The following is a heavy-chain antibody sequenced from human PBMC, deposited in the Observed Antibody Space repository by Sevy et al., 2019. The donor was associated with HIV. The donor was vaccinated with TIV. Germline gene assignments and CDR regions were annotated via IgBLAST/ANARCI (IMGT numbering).Heavy chain of an antibody. D-gene: IGHD3-22*01. CDR3: AKVHYYDSSGYPVYFDY. CDR1: GFTFSSYA. CDR2: ISGSGGST. V-gene: IGHV3-23*01. J-gene: IGHJ4*02. Sequence: GGSLRLSCAASGFTFSSYAMSWVRQAPGKGLEWVSAISGSGGSTYYADSVKGRFPISRDNSKNTLYLQMNSLRAEDTAVYYCAKVHYYDSSGYPVYFDYWGQGTLVTVSS.